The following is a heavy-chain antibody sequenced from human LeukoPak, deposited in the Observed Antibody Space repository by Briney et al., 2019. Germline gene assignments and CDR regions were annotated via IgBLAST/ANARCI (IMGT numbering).Heavy chain of an antibody. Sequence: SETLSLTCTVSGGSISSGTYYWAWIRQPPGKGLEWIGSFYYSGSTYYNPSLQSRVTISVDTSKNQFSLKLSSVTAADTAVYYCARGRDGYNWVPGFDYWGQGTLVTVSS. V-gene: IGHV4-39*07. J-gene: IGHJ4*02. CDR2: FYYSGST. CDR1: GGSISSGTYY. CDR3: ARGRDGYNWVPGFDY. D-gene: IGHD5-24*01.